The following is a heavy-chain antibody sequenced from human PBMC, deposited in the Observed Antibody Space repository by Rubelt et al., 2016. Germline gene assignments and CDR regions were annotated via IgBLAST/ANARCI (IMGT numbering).Heavy chain of an antibody. CDR1: GYTFISYA. Sequence: QVQLVQSGAEVKKPGASVKVSCKASGYTFISYAIHWVRQAPGQSLEWVGWINAGNGDTKYSERLQDRLTLTRNTSASTTYLELSNLRSEDTAVYYCARDEDYWGQGALVTVSS. CDR3: ARDEDY. CDR2: INAGNGDT. V-gene: IGHV1-3*01. J-gene: IGHJ4*02.